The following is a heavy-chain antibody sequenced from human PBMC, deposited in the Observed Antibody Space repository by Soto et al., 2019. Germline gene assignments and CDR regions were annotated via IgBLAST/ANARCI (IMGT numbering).Heavy chain of an antibody. CDR3: AKDLGVVVVAASYYFDY. V-gene: IGHV3-30*18. CDR2: ISYDGSNK. Sequence: GGSLRLSCAASGFTFSSYGMHWVRQAPGKGLEWVAVISYDGSNKYYADSVKGRFTISRDNSKNTLYLQMSSLRAEDTAVYYCAKDLGVVVVAASYYFDYWGQGTLVTVSS. J-gene: IGHJ4*02. CDR1: GFTFSSYG. D-gene: IGHD2-15*01.